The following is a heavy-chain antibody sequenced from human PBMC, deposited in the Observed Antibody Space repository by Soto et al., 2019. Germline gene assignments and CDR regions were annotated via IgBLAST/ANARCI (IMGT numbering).Heavy chain of an antibody. CDR1: GGSISSSSYY. V-gene: IGHV4-39*01. CDR3: ARLGVVIPRYFDY. D-gene: IGHD3-22*01. J-gene: IGHJ4*02. CDR2: IYYSGST. Sequence: QLQLQESGPGLVKPSETLSLTCTVSGGSISSSSYYWGWIRQPPGKGLEWIGSIYYSGSTYYNPSLKSRVTISVDTSKNQFSLKLSSVTAADTAVYYCARLGVVIPRYFDYWGQGTLVTVSS.